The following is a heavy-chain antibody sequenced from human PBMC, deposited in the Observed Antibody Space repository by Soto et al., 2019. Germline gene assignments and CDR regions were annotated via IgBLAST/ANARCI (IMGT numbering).Heavy chain of an antibody. Sequence: QVQLQESGPGLVKPSETLSLTCTVSRVSMSDYFWSWIRQPPGKGLEWIGYIFHTGSTNYNPSLKSRVTISIDTSKKQFSLKLNSVTAADTAVYYCATQRLCTGGHCWIWFDPWGQGTLVTVSS. V-gene: IGHV4-4*08. J-gene: IGHJ5*02. CDR1: RVSMSDYF. D-gene: IGHD2-8*02. CDR3: ATQRLCTGGHCWIWFDP. CDR2: IFHTGST.